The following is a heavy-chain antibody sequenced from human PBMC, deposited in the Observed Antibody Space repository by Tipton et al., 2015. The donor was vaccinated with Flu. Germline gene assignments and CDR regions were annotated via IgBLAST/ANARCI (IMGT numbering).Heavy chain of an antibody. J-gene: IGHJ6*02. CDR2: IYYSGTT. D-gene: IGHD6-6*01. V-gene: IGHV4-31*03. CDR1: GGSISSGGYY. Sequence: TLSLTCTVSGGSISSGGYYWSWIRQHPGRGLEWIEYIYYSGTTYYNPSLRGRVAILVDTSKNQFSLKLTSVTAADTAIYYCARDRFIAAPAPYGMDVWGQETTVTVSS. CDR3: ARDRFIAAPAPYGMDV.